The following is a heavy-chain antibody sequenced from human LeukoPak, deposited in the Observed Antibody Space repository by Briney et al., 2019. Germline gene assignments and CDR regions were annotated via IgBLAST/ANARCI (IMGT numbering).Heavy chain of an antibody. D-gene: IGHD6-19*01. CDR2: ITNSGDGT. Sequence: GGSLRLSCAASGFXFSSLDMGWVRQTPGKGLEWVSAITNSGDGTYYADSVKGRFTISRDNSKDTLFLQMNSLRAEDTAVYFCAKDARRSSGWWFFDHWGQGTLVTVSS. CDR1: GFXFSSLD. J-gene: IGHJ4*02. V-gene: IGHV3-23*01. CDR3: AKDARRSSGWWFFDH.